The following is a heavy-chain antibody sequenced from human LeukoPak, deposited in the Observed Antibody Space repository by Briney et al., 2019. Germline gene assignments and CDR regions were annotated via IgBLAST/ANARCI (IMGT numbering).Heavy chain of an antibody. Sequence: SETLSLTCTVSGYSISSGYYWGWIRQPPGKGLEWIGTLYYSGSAYYNSSLKSRVTISADMSKNQFSLKLSSVTAADTAVYYCARVKETSRRHDAFDIWGQGTMVTVSS. CDR2: LYYSGSA. CDR1: GYSISSGYY. J-gene: IGHJ3*02. V-gene: IGHV4-38-2*02. CDR3: ARVKETSRRHDAFDI.